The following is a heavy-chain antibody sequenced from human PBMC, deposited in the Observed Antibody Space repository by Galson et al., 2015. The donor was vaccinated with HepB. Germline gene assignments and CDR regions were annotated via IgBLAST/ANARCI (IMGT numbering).Heavy chain of an antibody. V-gene: IGHV3-30*03. CDR3: ARGLSIGYCTGTSCYAGYGMGV. CDR2: ISSDGNKK. J-gene: IGHJ6*02. D-gene: IGHD2-2*03. Sequence: SLRLSCAASGFTFSKFGMHWVRQAPGKGLEWVTVISSDGNKKYYGDSVRGRFTISRDNSKNTLYLQMNSLRVEDTAVYYCARGLSIGYCTGTSCYAGYGMGVWGQGTSVTVS. CDR1: GFTFSKFG.